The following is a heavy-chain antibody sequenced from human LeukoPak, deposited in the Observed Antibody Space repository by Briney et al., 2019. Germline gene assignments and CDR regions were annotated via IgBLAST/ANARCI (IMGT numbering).Heavy chain of an antibody. J-gene: IGHJ6*02. V-gene: IGHV1-69*04. CDR3: AGSTTGTTFYYGMDV. D-gene: IGHD1-1*01. Sequence: SVKVSCKASGGTFSSYAISWVRQAPGQGLEWMGRIIPIFGIANYAQKFQGRVTITADKSTSTAYMELSSLRSEDTAVYYCAGSTTGTTFYYGMDVWGQGTLVTVSS. CDR1: GGTFSSYA. CDR2: IIPIFGIA.